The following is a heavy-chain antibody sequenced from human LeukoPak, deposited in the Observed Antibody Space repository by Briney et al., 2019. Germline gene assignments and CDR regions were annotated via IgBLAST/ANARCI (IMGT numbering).Heavy chain of an antibody. D-gene: IGHD3-3*01. Sequence: PSETLSLTCTVSGGSISSYYWIWIRQPPGKGLEWIGYIYYSGSTNYNPSLKSRVTISVDTSKNQFSLKLSSVTAADTAVYYCASQDDFWSGYFRDWGQGTLVTVSS. V-gene: IGHV4-59*01. CDR2: IYYSGST. CDR3: ASQDDFWSGYFRD. J-gene: IGHJ4*02. CDR1: GGSISSYY.